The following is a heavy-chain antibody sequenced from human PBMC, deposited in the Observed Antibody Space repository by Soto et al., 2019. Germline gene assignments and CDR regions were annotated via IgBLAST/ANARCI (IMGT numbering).Heavy chain of an antibody. CDR1: GGSISSGDYY. CDR2: IYSGGRT. CDR3: ARGPIFAY. V-gene: IGHV4-30-4*01. J-gene: IGHJ4*02. Sequence: QVQLQESGPGLVKPSQTLSLTCTVSGGSISSGDYYWTWIRQPPGKGLEWIGYIYSGGRTYYNPSLKSRVNISLDTSKNQFSLKLSSVTAADTAVYYCARGPIFAYWGQGTLVTVSS.